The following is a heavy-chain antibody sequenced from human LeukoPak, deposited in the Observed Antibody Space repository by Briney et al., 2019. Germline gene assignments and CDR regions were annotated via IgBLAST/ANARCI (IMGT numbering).Heavy chain of an antibody. CDR2: VKSKNDGGST. J-gene: IGHJ4*02. V-gene: IGHV3-15*01. CDR1: GFTFSSYW. Sequence: PGGSLRLSCAASGFTFSSYWMSWVRQAPGKGLEWVGRVKSKNDGGSTDYAAPVKGRFFISRDDSRGTLSLEMNSLKIEDTAVYFCVGRPWNFDYWGQGTLVTVSS. CDR3: VGRPWNFDY. D-gene: IGHD1-1*01.